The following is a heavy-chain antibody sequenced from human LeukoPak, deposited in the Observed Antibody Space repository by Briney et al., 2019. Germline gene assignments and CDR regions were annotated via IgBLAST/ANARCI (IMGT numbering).Heavy chain of an antibody. J-gene: IGHJ3*02. Sequence: PSETLSLTCTVSGGSISGYYWSWIRQSPGKGLVWIGYIYYSGSTNYNPSLKSRVTISEDMSKNQFSLKLSSVTATDTALYYCARHFTYYYDSSGYPRDAFDIWGQGTMVTVSS. CDR1: GGSISGYY. V-gene: IGHV4-59*08. D-gene: IGHD3-22*01. CDR2: IYYSGST. CDR3: ARHFTYYYDSSGYPRDAFDI.